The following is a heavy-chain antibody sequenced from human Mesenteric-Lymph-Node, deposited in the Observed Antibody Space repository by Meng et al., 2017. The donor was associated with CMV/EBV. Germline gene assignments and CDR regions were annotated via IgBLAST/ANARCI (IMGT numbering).Heavy chain of an antibody. V-gene: IGHV4-38-2*02. CDR2: IYHSGTT. D-gene: IGHD4-11*01. J-gene: IGHJ4*02. CDR3: ARDAYSNSDY. Sequence: SETLSLTCTVSGFSIRSGYHWGWIRQPPGKGLEWIGSIYHSGTTYYSPSLRSRVTMSVDMSNNQFSLNLISVTAADTAVYYCARDAYSNSDYWGQGTLVTVSS. CDR1: GFSIRSGYH.